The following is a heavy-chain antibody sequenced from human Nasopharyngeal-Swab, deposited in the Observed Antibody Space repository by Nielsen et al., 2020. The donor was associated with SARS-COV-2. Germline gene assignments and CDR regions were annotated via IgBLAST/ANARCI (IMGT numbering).Heavy chain of an antibody. Sequence: GGSLRLSCAASGFTFSSYSMNWVRQAPGKGLEWVSSISSSSYIYYADSVKGRFTISRDNAKNSLYLQTNSLRAEDTAVYYCARWDYSNYDMDYWGQGTLVTVSS. CDR2: ISSSSYI. CDR3: ARWDYSNYDMDY. J-gene: IGHJ4*02. D-gene: IGHD4-11*01. CDR1: GFTFSSYS. V-gene: IGHV3-21*01.